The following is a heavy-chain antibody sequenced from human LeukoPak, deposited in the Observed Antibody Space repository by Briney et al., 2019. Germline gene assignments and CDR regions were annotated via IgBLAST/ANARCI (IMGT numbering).Heavy chain of an antibody. D-gene: IGHD6-13*01. CDR3: ARSFQQSWFDP. CDR2: IIPILGIA. CDR1: GGTFSSYA. J-gene: IGHJ5*02. Sequence: GASVKVSCKASGGTFSSYAISWVRQAPGQGLEWMGRIIPILGIANYAQKFQGRVTITADKSTSTAYMELSSLRSEDTAVYYCARSFQQSWFDPWGQGTLVTVSS. V-gene: IGHV1-69*04.